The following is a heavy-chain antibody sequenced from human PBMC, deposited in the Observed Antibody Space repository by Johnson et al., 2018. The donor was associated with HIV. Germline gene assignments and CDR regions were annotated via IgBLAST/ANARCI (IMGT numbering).Heavy chain of an antibody. J-gene: IGHJ3*02. CDR3: ARGRDSTGEGGAFDI. V-gene: IGHV3-30-3*01. CDR1: GFTFSSYA. Sequence: QVQLVESGGGVVRPGGSLRLCCAASGFTFSSYAMHWVRQAPGKGLEWVAVISYDGSNKYYADSVKGRFTISRDNTNNSLYLQMNSLRAEDTAVYYCARGRDSTGEGGAFDIWGQGIMVTISS. D-gene: IGHD7-27*01. CDR2: ISYDGSNK.